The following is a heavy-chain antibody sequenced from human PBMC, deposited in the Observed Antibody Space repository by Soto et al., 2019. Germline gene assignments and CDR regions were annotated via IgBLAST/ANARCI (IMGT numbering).Heavy chain of an antibody. CDR3: ARDPIAAHHYYYYGMDV. D-gene: IGHD6-6*01. CDR1: GYTFTSYY. J-gene: IGHJ6*02. V-gene: IGHV1-46*01. CDR2: INPSGGST. Sequence: ASVKVSCKASGYTFTSYYMHWVRQAPGQGLEWMGIINPSGGSTSYAQKFQGRVTMTRDTSTSTVYMELSSLRSEDTAVYYCARDPIAAHHYYYYGMDVWGQGTTVTVS.